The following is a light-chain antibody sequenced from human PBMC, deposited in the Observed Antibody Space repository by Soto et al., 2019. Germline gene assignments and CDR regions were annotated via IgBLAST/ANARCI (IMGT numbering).Light chain of an antibody. CDR3: QQFTNWPRT. CDR2: GAS. CDR1: QSINTN. J-gene: IGKJ1*01. V-gene: IGKV3-15*01. Sequence: PGDRATLSCRASQSINTNLAWYQQKPGQAPRLLIYGASTTATGIPASFSGSGSGTEFTLTISSLQSEDFAIYYCQQFTNWPRTFGPGTKVDIK.